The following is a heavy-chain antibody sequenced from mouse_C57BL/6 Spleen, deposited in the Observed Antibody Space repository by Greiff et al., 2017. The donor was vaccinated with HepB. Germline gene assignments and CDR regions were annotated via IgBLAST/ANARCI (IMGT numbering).Heavy chain of an antibody. CDR3: ALGAY. V-gene: IGHV1-81*01. D-gene: IGHD3-3*01. CDR1: GYTFTSYG. CDR2: IYPRSGNT. J-gene: IGHJ3*01. Sequence: VQLQQSGAELARPGASVKLSCKASGYTFTSYGISWVKQRTGQGLEWIGEIYPRSGNTYYNEKFKGKATLTADKSSSTAYMELRSLTSEDSAVYFCALGAYWGQGTLVTVSA.